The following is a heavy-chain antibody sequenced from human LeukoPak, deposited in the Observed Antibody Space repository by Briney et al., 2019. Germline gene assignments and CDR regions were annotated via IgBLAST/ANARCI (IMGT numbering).Heavy chain of an antibody. V-gene: IGHV3-48*03. CDR2: ISSSGSSI. Sequence: PGGSLRLSCAASGFTFSSYEMNWVRQAPGKGLEGVSYISSSGSSIYYADSVKGRFAISRDNAENTLYLQMNSLRAEDTAVYYCARDRWDSSGWVFDYWGQGTLVTVSS. CDR1: GFTFSSYE. D-gene: IGHD6-19*01. CDR3: ARDRWDSSGWVFDY. J-gene: IGHJ4*02.